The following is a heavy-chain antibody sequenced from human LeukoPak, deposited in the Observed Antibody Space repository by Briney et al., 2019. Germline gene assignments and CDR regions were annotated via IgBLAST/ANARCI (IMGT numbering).Heavy chain of an antibody. CDR3: ARGRGGDGYNWLCYFDY. J-gene: IGHJ4*02. CDR2: ISSSGSII. D-gene: IGHD5-24*01. V-gene: IGHV3-48*03. Sequence: GGSLRLSCAASGFTFSRYELNWVRQAPGKGLEWVSYISSSGSIIYYADSVKGRFTISRDNAKNSLYLQMNSLRSEDTAVYYCARGRGGDGYNWLCYFDYWGQGTLVTVSS. CDR1: GFTFSRYE.